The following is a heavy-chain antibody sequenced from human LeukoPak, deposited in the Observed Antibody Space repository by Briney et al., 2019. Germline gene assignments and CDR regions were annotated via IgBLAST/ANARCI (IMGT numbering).Heavy chain of an antibody. CDR2: SNLSGGST. CDR3: AKETEKTLYSDFWSGYYTPSAFDI. CDR1: GYTFTSYY. Sequence: ASVKVSCTASGYTFTSYYMHWMRQAPGQGLEWMGISNLSGGSTSYAQKFQGRVNMTRATSTSTVYMELSSLRSEDTAVYYCAKETEKTLYSDFWSGYYTPSAFDIWGQGTMVTVSS. J-gene: IGHJ3*02. D-gene: IGHD3-3*01. V-gene: IGHV1-46*01.